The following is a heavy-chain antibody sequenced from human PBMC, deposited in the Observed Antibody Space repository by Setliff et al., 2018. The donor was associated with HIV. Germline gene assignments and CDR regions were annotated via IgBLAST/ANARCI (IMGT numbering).Heavy chain of an antibody. CDR1: GYTFTGYF. CDR2: INPNSGDT. V-gene: IGHV1-2*06. CDR3: AREYDVLTGYYISAFDI. Sequence: ASVKVSCKASGYTFTGYFIHWVRQAPGQGLEWVGRINPNSGDTNFAQKFQGRITTTRDTSISTAYLELNRLRSDDTAVYYCAREYDVLTGYYISAFDIWGQGTMVTVSS. J-gene: IGHJ3*02. D-gene: IGHD3-9*01.